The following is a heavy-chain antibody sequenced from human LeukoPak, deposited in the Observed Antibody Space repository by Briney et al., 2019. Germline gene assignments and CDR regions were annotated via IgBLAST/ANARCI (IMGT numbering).Heavy chain of an antibody. CDR3: ARHYSNWNYSY. CDR1: GGSISSSSYY. CDR2: IYYSGST. J-gene: IGHJ4*02. V-gene: IGHV4-39*01. D-gene: IGHD1-7*01. Sequence: SETLSLTCTVSGGSISSSSYYWVRIPQPPGKGRVWIVSIYYSGSTYYNPSLKIPITISVYTSKNPFSLRLNSVTAAAPALYYCARHYSNWNYSYWSQGTLVPVSS.